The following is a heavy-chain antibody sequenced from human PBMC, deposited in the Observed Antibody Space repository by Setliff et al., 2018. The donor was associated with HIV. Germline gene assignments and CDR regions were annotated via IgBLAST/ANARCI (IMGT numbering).Heavy chain of an antibody. CDR3: ARDRGGAYLYFDY. CDR1: GGSFSGYY. Sequence: SETLSLTCAVYGGSFSGYYWSWIRQPPGKGLEWIGEINHSGSTNYNPSLKSRVTISVDTSKNQFSLKLSSVTAADTAVYYCARDRGGAYLYFDYWGQGTLVTVSS. J-gene: IGHJ4*02. D-gene: IGHD1-26*01. V-gene: IGHV4-34*01. CDR2: INHSGST.